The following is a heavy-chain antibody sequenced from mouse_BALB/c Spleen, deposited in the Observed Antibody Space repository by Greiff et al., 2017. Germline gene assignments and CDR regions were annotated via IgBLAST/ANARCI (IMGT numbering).Heavy chain of an antibody. CDR3: ARSGEKKLGRAWFAY. CDR2: IYPGDGDT. CDR1: GYAFSSYW. Sequence: QVQLKQSGAELVRPGSSVKISCKASGYAFSSYWMNWVKQRPGQGLEWIGQIYPGDGDTNYNGKFKGKATLTADKSSSTAYMQLSSLTSEDSAVYFCARSGEKKLGRAWFAYWGQGTLVTVSA. J-gene: IGHJ3*01. V-gene: IGHV1-80*01. D-gene: IGHD4-1*01.